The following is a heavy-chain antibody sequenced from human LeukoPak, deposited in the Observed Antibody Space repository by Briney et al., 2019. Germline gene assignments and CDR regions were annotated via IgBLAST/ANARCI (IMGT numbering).Heavy chain of an antibody. J-gene: IGHJ4*02. CDR1: GFTFSSFW. CDR2: ISPDGSEK. V-gene: IGHV3-7*01. D-gene: IGHD2-15*01. CDR3: ARGIVVVAGASDHFDY. Sequence: PGGSLRLSCVASGFTFSSFWMNWVRQAPGKGLERVGTISPDGSEKYYVDSVKGRFTISRDNAKTSLYLQLNSLRADGTALYFCARGIVVVAGASDHFDYWGQGTLITVSS.